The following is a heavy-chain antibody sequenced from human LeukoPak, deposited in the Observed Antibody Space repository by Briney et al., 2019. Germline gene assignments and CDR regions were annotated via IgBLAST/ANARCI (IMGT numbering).Heavy chain of an antibody. CDR1: GYTFTGYY. J-gene: IGHJ4*02. D-gene: IGHD2-2*01. V-gene: IGHV1-2*02. CDR3: ARGPGYCSSTSCRQVDY. Sequence: ASVKVSCKASGYTFTGYYMHWVRQAPGQGLEWMGWINPNSGGTNYAQKFQGRVTMTRDTSISTAYMELSRLRSDDTAVYYCARGPGYCSSTSCRQVDYWGQGTLVTVSS. CDR2: INPNSGGT.